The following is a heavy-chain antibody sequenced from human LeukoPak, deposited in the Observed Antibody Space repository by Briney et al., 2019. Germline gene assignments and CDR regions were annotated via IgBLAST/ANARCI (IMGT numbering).Heavy chain of an antibody. Sequence: GGSLRLSCAVSGSPFSSYAITWVRQGPGKGLEWVSGISNSGGSTYYADSMRGRFTISRDNSKNTLYLQMNSLRPEDTAVYYCAKDSGSKALDYWGQGTLVTVAS. J-gene: IGHJ4*02. D-gene: IGHD1-26*01. V-gene: IGHV3-23*01. CDR1: GSPFSSYA. CDR3: AKDSGSKALDY. CDR2: ISNSGGST.